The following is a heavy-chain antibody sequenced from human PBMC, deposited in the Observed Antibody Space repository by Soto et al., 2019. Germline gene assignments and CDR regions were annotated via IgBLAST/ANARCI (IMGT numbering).Heavy chain of an antibody. CDR1: GFTFSDFD. CDR2: ITSNSVYV. D-gene: IGHD1-26*01. V-gene: IGHV3-21*01. Sequence: VESGGGLVKPGGSLRLSCAVSGFTFSDFDMTWVRQAPGKGLEWVSSITSNSVYVYYADSLKGRFTISRDNAKSSLYLQMNSLRADDTAVYYCARDLSGGNFYYHGLDVWGQGTTVTVSS. CDR3: ARDLSGGNFYYHGLDV. J-gene: IGHJ6*02.